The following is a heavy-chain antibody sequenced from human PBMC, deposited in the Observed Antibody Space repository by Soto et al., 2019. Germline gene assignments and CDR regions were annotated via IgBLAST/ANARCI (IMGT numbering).Heavy chain of an antibody. CDR3: ARVTGFFTGGSCNQTRQDDYYNYGMDV. CDR1: GGTFGSST. D-gene: IGHD2-15*01. CDR2: IIPRDDVT. V-gene: IGHV1-69*01. J-gene: IGHJ6*02. Sequence: QVQLVQSGAEVKKPGSSVKVSCKASGGTFGSSTITWVRRAPGQGLEWMGGIIPRDDVTTHTHAQKFQGRLTITADESTDTAYVELSSLRSEDTAVSYWARVTGFFTGGSCNQTRQDDYYNYGMDVCGQGTTVTVAS.